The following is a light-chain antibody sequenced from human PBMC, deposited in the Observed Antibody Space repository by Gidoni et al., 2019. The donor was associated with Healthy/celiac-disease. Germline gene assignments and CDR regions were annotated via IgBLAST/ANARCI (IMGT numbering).Light chain of an antibody. CDR2: GAS. CDR1: QSVSSN. V-gene: IGKV3-15*01. CDR3: QQYNNWPLWT. J-gene: IGKJ1*01. Sequence: EIVMTQSPATLSVSPGERAPLSCRASQSVSSNLAWYQQKPGQAPRLLIYGASTRATGIPARFSGSGSGTEFTLTISSLQSEDFAVYYCQQYNNWPLWTFGQGTKVESK.